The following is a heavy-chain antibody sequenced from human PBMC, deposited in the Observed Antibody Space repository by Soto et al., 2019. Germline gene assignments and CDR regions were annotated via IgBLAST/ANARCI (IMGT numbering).Heavy chain of an antibody. CDR3: ARAYSSSRYGMDV. CDR1: GFTVSSNY. V-gene: IGHV3-66*01. Sequence: EVQLVESGGGLVQPGGSLRLSCAASGFTVSSNYMSWVRQAPGKGLEWVSVIYSGGSTYYADSVKGRFTISRDNSKDTLYLEMNSLRADDTAVYYCARAYSSSRYGMDVWGQGTTVTVSS. D-gene: IGHD6-13*01. CDR2: IYSGGST. J-gene: IGHJ6*02.